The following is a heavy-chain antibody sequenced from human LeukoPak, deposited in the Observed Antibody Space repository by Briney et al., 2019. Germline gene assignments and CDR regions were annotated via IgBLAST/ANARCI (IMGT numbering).Heavy chain of an antibody. CDR1: GYTFSGFY. CDR3: ARDPTYYYGSGSYYNLDY. D-gene: IGHD3-10*01. J-gene: IGHJ4*02. CDR2: INPNSGVT. Sequence: ASVKVSCKASGYTFSGFYIHWVRQAPGQGLEWMGWINPNSGVTNYAQKFQGRVTMTRDTSISTAYMELSRLRSDDTAVYYCARDPTYYYGSGSYYNLDYWGQGTLVTVSS. V-gene: IGHV1-2*02.